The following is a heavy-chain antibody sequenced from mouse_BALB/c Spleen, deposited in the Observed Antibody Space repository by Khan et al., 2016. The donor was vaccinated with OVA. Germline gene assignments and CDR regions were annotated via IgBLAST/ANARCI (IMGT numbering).Heavy chain of an antibody. V-gene: IGHV3-8*02. CDR1: GDSISSGY. Sequence: VQLKESGPSLVQPSQTLSLTCSVTGDSISSGYWSWIRKFPGNKLEYMGYMISSGYTYYNPSLKSRISITRHTSKNQYYLQLNSVTTEDTATYDCARSTYRYAFAYWGQGTLVTVSA. CDR2: MISSGYT. D-gene: IGHD2-14*01. CDR3: ARSTYRYAFAY. J-gene: IGHJ3*01.